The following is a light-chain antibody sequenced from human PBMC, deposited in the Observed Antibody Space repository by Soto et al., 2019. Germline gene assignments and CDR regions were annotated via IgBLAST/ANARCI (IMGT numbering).Light chain of an antibody. J-gene: IGKJ2*01. V-gene: IGKV1-39*01. Sequence: DIQMTQSPSSLSASVGDRVTITCRASQSISNSVNWYQQKPGKAPKLLISAASRLQSGVRSRYIGSGSGTDFILTITSLQPADFASYYCQQGYSTPADTFGQGTKVEIK. CDR2: AAS. CDR3: QQGYSTPADT. CDR1: QSISNS.